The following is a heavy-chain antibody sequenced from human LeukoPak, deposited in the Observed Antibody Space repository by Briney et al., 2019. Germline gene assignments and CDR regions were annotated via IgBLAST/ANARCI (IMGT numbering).Heavy chain of an antibody. J-gene: IGHJ4*02. CDR3: ARDRGGDGDYFDY. CDR2: IYYSGST. D-gene: IGHD2-21*02. Sequence: SETLSLTCTVSGGSISSGSYYWSWIRQPPGKGLEWIGYIYYSGSTNYNPSLKSRVTISVDTSKNQFSLKLSSVTAADTAVYYCARDRGGDGDYFDYWGQGTLVTVSS. CDR1: GGSISSGSYY. V-gene: IGHV4-61*01.